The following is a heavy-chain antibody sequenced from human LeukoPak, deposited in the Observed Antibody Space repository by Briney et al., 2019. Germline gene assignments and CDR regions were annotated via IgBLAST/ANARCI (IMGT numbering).Heavy chain of an antibody. CDR1: GFTFSSYA. CDR2: ISGSGDTT. V-gene: IGHV3-23*01. Sequence: GGSLRLSCAVSGFTFSSYAISWVRQAPGKGLEWVSSISGSGDTTYYADPVKGRFTISRDNSKNTLYLQMNSLRAEDTAVYYCAPDSSGAFANGFDPWGQGALVTVSS. J-gene: IGHJ5*02. D-gene: IGHD3-22*01. CDR3: APDSSGAFANGFDP.